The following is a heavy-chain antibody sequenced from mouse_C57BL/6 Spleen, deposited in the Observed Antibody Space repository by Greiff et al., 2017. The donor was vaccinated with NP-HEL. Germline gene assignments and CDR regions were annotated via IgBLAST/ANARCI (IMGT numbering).Heavy chain of an antibody. Sequence: QVQLKESGAELVKPGASVKISCKASGYAFSSYWMNWVKQRPGKGLEWIGQIYPGDGDTNYNGKFKGKATLTADKSSSTAYMQLSSLTSEDSAVYFCAREGGTHYYGSSPLDYWGQGTTLTVSS. CDR2: IYPGDGDT. CDR3: AREGGTHYYGSSPLDY. V-gene: IGHV1-80*01. D-gene: IGHD1-1*01. CDR1: GYAFSSYW. J-gene: IGHJ2*01.